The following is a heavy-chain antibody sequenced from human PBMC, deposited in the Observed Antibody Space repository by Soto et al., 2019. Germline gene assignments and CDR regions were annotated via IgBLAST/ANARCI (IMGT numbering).Heavy chain of an antibody. J-gene: IGHJ4*02. CDR1: GFTFSSYA. CDR3: ARWNTVVTDY. V-gene: IGHV3-30-3*01. CDR2: ISYDGSNK. D-gene: IGHD2-15*01. Sequence: QVQLVESGGGVVQPGRSLRLSCAASGFTFSSYAMHWVRQAPGKGLEWVAVISYDGSNKYYADSVKGRFTISRDNSKNAVDLQMNSLRAEDAAVYYCARWNTVVTDYWGQGTLVTVSS.